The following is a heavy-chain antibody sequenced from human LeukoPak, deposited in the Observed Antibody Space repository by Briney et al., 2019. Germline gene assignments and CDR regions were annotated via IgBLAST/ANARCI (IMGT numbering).Heavy chain of an antibody. V-gene: IGHV4-59*08. D-gene: IGHD1-14*01. CDR1: GGSISSQY. CDR3: AGGGISGTGSFDF. CDR2: VYHTGST. Sequence: SETLSLTCTVSGGSISSQYWNWIRLPPGKGLEWIAQVYHTGSTSYNPSLKSRVTISLDASTNQFSLKLNSVTAADTAVYYCAGGGISGTGSFDFWGRGTLVTVSS. J-gene: IGHJ4*02.